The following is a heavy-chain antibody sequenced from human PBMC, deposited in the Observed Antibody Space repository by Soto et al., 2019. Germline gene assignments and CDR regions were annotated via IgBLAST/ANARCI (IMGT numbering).Heavy chain of an antibody. J-gene: IGHJ3*02. CDR3: ARAQRLAHALDI. Sequence: SETLSHTCTVSGGSISSYYWSWIRQPAGKGLEWIGRIYTSGSTNYNPSLKSRVTMTLDTSKNQSSMKLSSVTAADTAVYHSARAQRLAHALDISGQGTRVT. V-gene: IGHV4-4*07. D-gene: IGHD6-19*01. CDR1: GGSISSYY. CDR2: IYTSGST.